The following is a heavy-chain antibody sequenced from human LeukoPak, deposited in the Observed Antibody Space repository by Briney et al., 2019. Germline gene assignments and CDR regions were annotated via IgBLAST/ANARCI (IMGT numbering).Heavy chain of an antibody. CDR3: AKAPVVVPAAQNYYFDY. CDR1: GFTFSSYA. J-gene: IGHJ4*02. Sequence: PGGSLRLSCAASGFTFSSYAMSWVRQAPGKGLEWVSAISGSGGSTYYADSVKGRFTISRDNSKNTLYLQMNSLRAEDTAVYYCAKAPVVVPAAQNYYFDYWGQGTLVTVS. D-gene: IGHD2-2*01. CDR2: ISGSGGST. V-gene: IGHV3-23*01.